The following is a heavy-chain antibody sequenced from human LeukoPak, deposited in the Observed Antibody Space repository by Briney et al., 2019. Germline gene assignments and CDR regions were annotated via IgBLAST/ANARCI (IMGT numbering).Heavy chain of an antibody. D-gene: IGHD3-10*01. CDR2: IYHSGTT. Sequence: PSETLSLTCAVSGGSISSNNWWSWVRQPPGKGLEWIGEIYHSGTTNYNPSLRSRVTISVDKSKNQFSLKLSSVTAADTAVYYCVRGTTVIRGVFDYWGQGALVTVSS. V-gene: IGHV4-4*02. CDR3: VRGTTVIRGVFDY. J-gene: IGHJ4*02. CDR1: GGSISSNNW.